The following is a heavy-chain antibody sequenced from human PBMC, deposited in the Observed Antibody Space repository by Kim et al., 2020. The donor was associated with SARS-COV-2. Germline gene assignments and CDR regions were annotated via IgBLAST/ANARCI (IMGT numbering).Heavy chain of an antibody. D-gene: IGHD3-16*02. CDR2: IRSKAYGGTT. Sequence: GGSLRLSCTASGFTFGDYAMSWVRQAPGKGLEWVGFIRSKAYGGTTEYAASVKGRFTISRDDSKSIAYLQMNSLKTEDTAVYYCTRDNPYYDYVWGSYRYLHVDYWGQGTLVTVSS. CDR3: TRDNPYYDYVWGSYRYLHVDY. CDR1: GFTFGDYA. J-gene: IGHJ4*02. V-gene: IGHV3-49*04.